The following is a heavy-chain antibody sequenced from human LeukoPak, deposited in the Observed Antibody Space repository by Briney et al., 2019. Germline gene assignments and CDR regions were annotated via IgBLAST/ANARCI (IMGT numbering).Heavy chain of an antibody. CDR3: ARPLGLAGLYSYYYGVDV. CDR1: GFTVSNSY. CDR2: IYAGGDT. J-gene: IGHJ6*02. D-gene: IGHD6-19*01. Sequence: GGSLRLSCAASGFTVSNSYINWVRQAPGKGLEWVSIIYAGGDTYYADSVRGRFIISRDNSENTVYLQMNSLRAEDTAVYFCARPLGLAGLYSYYYGVDVWGQGTTVTVSS. V-gene: IGHV3-66*04.